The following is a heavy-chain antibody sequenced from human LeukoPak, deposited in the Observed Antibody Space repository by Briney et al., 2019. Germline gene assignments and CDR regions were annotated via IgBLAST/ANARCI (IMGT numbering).Heavy chain of an antibody. CDR1: GYTFTSYG. CDR3: ARDLGDTVVVVAAGLLDY. D-gene: IGHD2-15*01. J-gene: IGHJ4*02. Sequence: ASVKVSCKASGYTFTSYGISWVREAPGQGLEWMGWISAYNGNTNYAQKLQGRVTMTTDTSTSTAYMELRSLRSDDTAVYYCARDLGDTVVVVAAGLLDYWGQGTLVTVSS. CDR2: ISAYNGNT. V-gene: IGHV1-18*01.